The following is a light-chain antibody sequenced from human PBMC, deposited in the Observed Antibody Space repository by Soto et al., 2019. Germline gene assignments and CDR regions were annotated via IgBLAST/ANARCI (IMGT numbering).Light chain of an antibody. CDR3: QQYGSSPRYT. CDR2: GAS. Sequence: EIVLTQSPGTLSLSPGERATLSCRASQSVSSSYLAWYQQKPGQAPRLLIYGASSMATGIPDRFSGSGSGTDFTLTISRLYPEDFAVYYCQQYGSSPRYTFGQGNKLEIK. CDR1: QSVSSSY. V-gene: IGKV3-20*01. J-gene: IGKJ2*01.